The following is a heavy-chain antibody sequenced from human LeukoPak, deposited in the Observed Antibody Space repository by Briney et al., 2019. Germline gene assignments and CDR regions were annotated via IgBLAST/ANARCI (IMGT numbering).Heavy chain of an antibody. CDR1: GFTFSSYA. Sequence: GGSLRLSCAASGFTFSSYAMSWVRQAPGKGLEWVSAISGSGGGTYYADSVKGRFTISRDNSKNTLYLQMNSLRAEDTAVYYCAKLAGYGDYDYYYYYMDVWGKGTTVTVSS. J-gene: IGHJ6*03. D-gene: IGHD4-17*01. V-gene: IGHV3-23*01. CDR3: AKLAGYGDYDYYYYYMDV. CDR2: ISGSGGGT.